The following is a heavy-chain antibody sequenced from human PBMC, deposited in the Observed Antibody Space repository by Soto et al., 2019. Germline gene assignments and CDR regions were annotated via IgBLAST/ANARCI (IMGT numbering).Heavy chain of an antibody. CDR1: GYNFNNYW. V-gene: IGHV5-10-1*01. CDR2: IDPYDSYT. Sequence: LGESLKISCKGSGYNFNNYWINWVRQMPGKGLEWMGRIDPYDSYTNYSPSFQGHVTISVDTSSSTAYLQWSSLKASDTAMYYCARPPVPGFGKCAMDVRAKRNTVTVGS. J-gene: IGHJ6*04. D-gene: IGHD3-10*01. CDR3: ARPPVPGFGKCAMDV.